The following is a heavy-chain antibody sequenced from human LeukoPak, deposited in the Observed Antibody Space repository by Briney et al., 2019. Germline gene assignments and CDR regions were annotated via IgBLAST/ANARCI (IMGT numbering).Heavy chain of an antibody. J-gene: IGHJ4*02. Sequence: GGSLRLSCAASGFTFSSYGMHWVRQAPGKGLEWVAVISYDGSNKYYADSVKGRFTISRDNSKNTLYLQMNSLRAEDTAVYYCAKGYYYDSSGYYPPFDYWGQGTLVTVSS. CDR1: GFTFSSYG. D-gene: IGHD3-22*01. CDR2: ISYDGSNK. CDR3: AKGYYYDSSGYYPPFDY. V-gene: IGHV3-30*18.